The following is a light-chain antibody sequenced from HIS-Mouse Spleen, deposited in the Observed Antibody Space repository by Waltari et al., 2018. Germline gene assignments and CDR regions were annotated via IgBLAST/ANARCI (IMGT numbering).Light chain of an antibody. CDR3: AAWNDSLNSNYI. J-gene: IGLJ1*01. CDR1: SSNIGSNT. V-gene: IGLV1-44*01. Sequence: QSVLTQPPSASGTPGQRVTISCSGSSSNIGSNTVNWYQQLPGTAPKLPTHATNQRPSAVPNQFSGSKSATSTSLAIIGLQSQDDADYYCAAWNDSLNSNYIFETATNITVL. CDR2: ATN.